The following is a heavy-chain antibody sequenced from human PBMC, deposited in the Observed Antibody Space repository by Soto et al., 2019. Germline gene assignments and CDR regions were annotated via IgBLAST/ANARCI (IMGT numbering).Heavy chain of an antibody. CDR2: IIPIFGTA. J-gene: IGHJ6*02. Sequence: SVKVSCKASGGTFSSYAISWVRQAPGQGLEWMGGIIPIFGTANYAQKFQGRVTITADGSTSTANMELSSLRSEDTAGNYGGRGVFYYYVSGVSTTYIYTMDLWGQGTTVTVS. CDR3: GRGVFYYYVSGVSTTYIYTMDL. V-gene: IGHV1-69*13. D-gene: IGHD3-22*01. CDR1: GGTFSSYA.